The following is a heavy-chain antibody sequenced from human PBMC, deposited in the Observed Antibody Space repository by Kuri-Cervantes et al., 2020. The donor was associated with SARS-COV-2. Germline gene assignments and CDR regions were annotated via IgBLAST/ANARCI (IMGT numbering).Heavy chain of an antibody. CDR1: GGSISSSSYY. D-gene: IGHD6-6*01. J-gene: IGHJ4*02. V-gene: IGHV4-39*02. CDR2: IYYSGST. CDR3: AREVSSEQLVAFDY. Sequence: SETLSLTCIVSGGSISSSSYYWGWIRQLPGKGLEWIGSIYYSGSTYYNPSLKSRVTISVDTSKNQFSLKLSSVTAADTAVYYCAREVSSEQLVAFDYWGQGTLVTVSS.